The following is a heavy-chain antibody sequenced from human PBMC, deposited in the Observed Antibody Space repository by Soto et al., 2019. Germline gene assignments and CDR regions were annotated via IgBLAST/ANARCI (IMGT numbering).Heavy chain of an antibody. CDR1: GGSISSSSYY. CDR2: IYYSGST. J-gene: IGHJ6*02. Sequence: SETLSLTCTVSGGSISSSSYYWGWIRQPPGKGLEWIGSIYYSGSTYYNPSLKSRVTISVDTSKNQFSLKLSSVTAADTAVYYCARVTMVRGVRYYYGMDVWGQGTTVTVSS. D-gene: IGHD3-10*01. V-gene: IGHV4-39*01. CDR3: ARVTMVRGVRYYYGMDV.